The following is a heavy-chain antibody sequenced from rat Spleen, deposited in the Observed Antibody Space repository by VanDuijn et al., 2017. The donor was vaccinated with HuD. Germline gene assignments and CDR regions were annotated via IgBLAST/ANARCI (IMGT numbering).Heavy chain of an antibody. J-gene: IGHJ1*01. CDR1: GFTFSDYY. CDR3: TTLSLF. V-gene: IGHV5-20*01. Sequence: EVQLVESGGGLVQPGRSLKVSCAASGFTFSDYYMAWVRQAPTKGLEWVATISYDGKNPYYRDSVKGRFTISRDNAKNTLYLQMDSLRSEDTATYYCTTLSLFWGPGTMVTVSS. CDR2: ISYDGKNP.